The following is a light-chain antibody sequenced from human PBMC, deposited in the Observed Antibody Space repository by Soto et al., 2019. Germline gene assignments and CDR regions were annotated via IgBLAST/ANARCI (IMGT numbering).Light chain of an antibody. CDR3: LQYNTYSWK. CDR1: QSLSTW. Sequence: DIQMTQSPFTLSVSVGDRVTITCGASQSLSTWLAWYQQKPGKAPKLLIYDASSLESGVPSRFSGSGSGTQFTLTISSLQPDDFATYYCLQYNTYSWKFGQGTKVEIK. CDR2: DAS. J-gene: IGKJ1*01. V-gene: IGKV1-5*01.